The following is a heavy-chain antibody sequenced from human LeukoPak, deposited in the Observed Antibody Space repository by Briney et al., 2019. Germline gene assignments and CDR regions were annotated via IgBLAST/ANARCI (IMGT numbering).Heavy chain of an antibody. CDR1: GFTLRTYG. J-gene: IGHJ4*02. CDR2: IRYDGSDK. CDR3: AKAIED. D-gene: IGHD2-21*01. V-gene: IGHV3-30*02. Sequence: PGGSLRLSCAASGFTLRTYGMHWARQAPGKGLEWVAFIRYDGSDKYYADSVKGRVTISRDDSKNTLYLQMNSLRPEDTAVYYCAKAIEDWGQGTLVTVSS.